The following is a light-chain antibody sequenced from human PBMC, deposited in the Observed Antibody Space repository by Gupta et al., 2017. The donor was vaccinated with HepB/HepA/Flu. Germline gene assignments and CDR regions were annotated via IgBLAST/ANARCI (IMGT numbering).Light chain of an antibody. V-gene: IGKV1-39*01. CDR2: AAS. Sequence: DIQMTQSPSSLSASVGDRVTITCRASQSISSYLNWYQQKPGKAPKLLIYAASSLQSGVPSRFSGSGSRTAFTLPISSLQPADFPTYYCQQSSSTQWTFGQETKVEIK. CDR1: QSISSY. CDR3: QQSSSTQWT. J-gene: IGKJ1*01.